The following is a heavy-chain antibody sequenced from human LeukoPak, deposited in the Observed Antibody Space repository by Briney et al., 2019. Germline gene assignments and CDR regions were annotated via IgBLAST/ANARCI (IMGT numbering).Heavy chain of an antibody. D-gene: IGHD3-22*01. J-gene: IGHJ4*02. Sequence: GGSLRLSCAASGFTFDDYTMHWVRQAPGKGLEWVSLISWDGGITYYADSVKGRFTISRDNSKNSLYLQMNSLRTEDTALYYCAKSILYDSSGYYDYWGQGTLVTVSS. V-gene: IGHV3-43*01. CDR2: ISWDGGIT. CDR3: AKSILYDSSGYYDY. CDR1: GFTFDDYT.